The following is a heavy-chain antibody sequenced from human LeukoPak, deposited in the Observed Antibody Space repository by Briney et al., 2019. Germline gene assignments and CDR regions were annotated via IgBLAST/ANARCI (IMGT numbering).Heavy chain of an antibody. Sequence: GASVKVSCKASGGTFSSYAISWVRQAPGQGLEWMGGIIPIFGTANYAQKFQGRVTMTRDTSTSTVYMELSSLRSEDTAVYYCAFESETYSFDYWGQGTLVTVSS. V-gene: IGHV1-69*05. CDR2: IIPIFGTA. J-gene: IGHJ4*02. CDR3: AFESETYSFDY. CDR1: GGTFSSYA. D-gene: IGHD3-9*01.